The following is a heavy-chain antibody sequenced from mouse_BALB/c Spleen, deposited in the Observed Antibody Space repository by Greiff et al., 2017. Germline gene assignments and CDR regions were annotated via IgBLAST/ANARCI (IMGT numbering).Heavy chain of an antibody. Sequence: VQLQQSGAELVRPGTSVKVSCKASGYAFTNYLIEWVKQRPGQGLEWIGVINPGSGGTNYNEKFKGKATLTADKSSSTAYMQLSSLTSDDSAVYFCAREGDGLYYFDYWGQGTTLTVSS. CDR3: AREGDGLYYFDY. D-gene: IGHD2-3*01. CDR1: GYAFTNYL. V-gene: IGHV1-54*01. J-gene: IGHJ2*01. CDR2: INPGSGGT.